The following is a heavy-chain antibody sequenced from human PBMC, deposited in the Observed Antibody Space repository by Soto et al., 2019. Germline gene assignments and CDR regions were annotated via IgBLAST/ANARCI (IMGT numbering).Heavy chain of an antibody. CDR1: GGSISSYY. Sequence: PSETLSLTCTVSGGSISSYYWSWIRQPPGKGLEWIGYIYYSGSTYYNPSLKSRVTISVDTSKNQFSLKLSSVTAADTAVYYCASPAAVGNWFDPWGQGTLVTVSS. J-gene: IGHJ5*02. D-gene: IGHD6-13*01. CDR3: ASPAAVGNWFDP. CDR2: IYYSGST. V-gene: IGHV4-59*04.